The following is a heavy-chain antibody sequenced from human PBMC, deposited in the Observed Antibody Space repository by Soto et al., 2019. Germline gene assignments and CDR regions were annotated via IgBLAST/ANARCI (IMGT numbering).Heavy chain of an antibody. CDR2: INHSGGT. CDR3: ARDRQYYHFWSGYQNEGPYGMDV. CDR1: GGSFSGYF. D-gene: IGHD3-3*02. Sequence: QVQLQQWGAGLLKPSETLSLTCAVYGGSFSGYFWTWIRQAPGKGPEWIGKINHSGGTNYNSSLKSRVTISVDTSKNQFSLILSSVTAADTAVYYCARDRQYYHFWSGYQNEGPYGMDVWGQGTTVTVSS. J-gene: IGHJ6*02. V-gene: IGHV4-34*02.